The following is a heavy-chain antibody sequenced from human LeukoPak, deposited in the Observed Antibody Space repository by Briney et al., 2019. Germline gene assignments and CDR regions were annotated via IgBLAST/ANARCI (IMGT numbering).Heavy chain of an antibody. Sequence: SGTLSLTCTVSGGSISSYYWSWIRQPAGKGLEWIGRIYTSGSTNYNPSLKSRVTMSVDTSKNQFSLKLSSVTAADTAVYYCARGGDTCSGGSCYDYWGQGTLVTVSS. CDR3: ARGGDTCSGGSCYDY. V-gene: IGHV4-4*07. CDR1: GGSISSYY. J-gene: IGHJ4*02. CDR2: IYTSGST. D-gene: IGHD2-15*01.